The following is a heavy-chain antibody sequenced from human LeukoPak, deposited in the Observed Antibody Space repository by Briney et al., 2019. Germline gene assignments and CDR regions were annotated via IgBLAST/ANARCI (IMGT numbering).Heavy chain of an antibody. CDR2: IYYSGST. D-gene: IGHD3-22*01. CDR1: GGSISSYY. Sequence: PSETLSLTCTVSGGSISSYYWSWIRQPPGKGLGWIGYIYYSGSTNYNPSLKSRVTISVDTSKNQFSLKLSSVTAADTAVYYCAREGLGRDSSDSYYFDYWGQGTLVTVSS. J-gene: IGHJ4*02. V-gene: IGHV4-59*01. CDR3: AREGLGRDSSDSYYFDY.